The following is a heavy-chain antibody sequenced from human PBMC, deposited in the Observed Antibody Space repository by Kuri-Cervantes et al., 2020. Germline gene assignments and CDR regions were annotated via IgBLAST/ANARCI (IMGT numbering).Heavy chain of an antibody. V-gene: IGHV7-4-1*02. Sequence: ASVKVSCKASGYTFTSYSMNWVRQAPGQGLEWMGWINTNTGNPTYAQGFTGRFVFSLDTSVSTAYLQISSLKAVDTAVYYCARVSFDWYPLFDYWGQGTLVTVSS. J-gene: IGHJ4*02. D-gene: IGHD3-9*01. CDR3: ARVSFDWYPLFDY. CDR2: INTNTGNP. CDR1: GYTFTSYS.